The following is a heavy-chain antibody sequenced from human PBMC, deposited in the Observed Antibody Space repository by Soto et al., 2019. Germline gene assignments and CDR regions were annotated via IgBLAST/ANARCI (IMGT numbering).Heavy chain of an antibody. J-gene: IGHJ4*02. V-gene: IGHV4-59*01. CDR3: ARGYLGNDWYYYFDN. CDR2: RHYSGTP. Sequence: QVQLQESGPGLVKPSETLSLTGTVSSGSISGYYWGWIRPPPGEGLEWIGYRHYSGTPHYNPSLKRRVAISVDTSMSQVSLRLSSVTAADTAVYYCARGYLGNDWYYYFDNWGQVALVTVSS. CDR1: SGSISGYY. D-gene: IGHD2-21*01.